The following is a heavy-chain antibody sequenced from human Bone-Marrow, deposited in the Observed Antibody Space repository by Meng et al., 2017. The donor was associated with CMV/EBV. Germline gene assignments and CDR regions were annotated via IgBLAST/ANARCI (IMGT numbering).Heavy chain of an antibody. Sequence: ASVKVSCKASGYTLTSYGISWVRQAPGQGLEWMGWISAYNGNTNYAQKLQGRVTMTTDTSTSTAYMELRSLRSDDTAVYYCARGQYSSSPEGLGYWGQGTLVTVSS. J-gene: IGHJ4*02. CDR3: ARGQYSSSPEGLGY. D-gene: IGHD6-6*01. CDR2: ISAYNGNT. CDR1: GYTLTSYG. V-gene: IGHV1-18*01.